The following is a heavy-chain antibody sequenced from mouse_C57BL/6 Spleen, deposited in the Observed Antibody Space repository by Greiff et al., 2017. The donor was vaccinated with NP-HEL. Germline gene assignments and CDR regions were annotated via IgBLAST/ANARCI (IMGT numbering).Heavy chain of an antibody. J-gene: IGHJ3*01. CDR3: ARWGERVSAY. V-gene: IGHV1-22*01. Sequence: VQLQQSGPELVKPGASVKMSCKASGYTFTDYNMHWVKQSHGTSLEWIGYINPNNGGTSYNQKFKGKATLTVNKSSSTPYIELRSLTAEDSAVYYCARWGERVSAYWGQGTLVTVSA. CDR1: GYTFTDYN. CDR2: INPNNGGT.